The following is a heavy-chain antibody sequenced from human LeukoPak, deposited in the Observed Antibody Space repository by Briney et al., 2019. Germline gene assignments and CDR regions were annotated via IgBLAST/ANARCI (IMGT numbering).Heavy chain of an antibody. CDR2: ISGSGGST. D-gene: IGHD6-19*01. J-gene: IGHJ4*02. Sequence: HTGGSLRLSCAASGFTFSSYAMSWVRQAPGKGLEWVSAISGSGGSTYYADSVKGRFTISRDNSKNTRYLQMNSLRAEDTAVYYCAKGRGSSGWYYLGYFDYWGQGTLVTVSS. CDR1: GFTFSSYA. V-gene: IGHV3-23*01. CDR3: AKGRGSSGWYYLGYFDY.